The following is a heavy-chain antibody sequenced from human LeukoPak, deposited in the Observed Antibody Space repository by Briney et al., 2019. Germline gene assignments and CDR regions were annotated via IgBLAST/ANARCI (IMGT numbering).Heavy chain of an antibody. D-gene: IGHD1-26*01. CDR2: MSPNSGDT. J-gene: IGHJ6*02. V-gene: IGHV1-8*01. CDR3: ARQWEPGSHYYYYYGMDV. Sequence: ASVKVSCKASGYTFTSYDFNWVRQATGQRPEWMGWMSPNSGDTGYAQKFQGRVTITADESTSTAYMELSSLRSEDTAVYYCARQWEPGSHYYYYYGMDVWGQGTTVTVSS. CDR1: GYTFTSYD.